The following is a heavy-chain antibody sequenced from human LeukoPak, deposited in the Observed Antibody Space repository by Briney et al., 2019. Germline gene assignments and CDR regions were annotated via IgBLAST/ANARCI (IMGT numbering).Heavy chain of an antibody. D-gene: IGHD3-3*01. V-gene: IGHV3-7*01. CDR3: VRDFRFLDDY. J-gene: IGHJ4*02. CDR1: GFSFSSYN. Sequence: GGSLRLSCAASGFSFSSYNMNWVRQAPGKGLEWVANIKQDGTEKYSVDSVKGRFTISRDNARNSLYLQMNSVRAEDTAVYYCVRDFRFLDDYWGQGTLVSVSS. CDR2: IKQDGTEK.